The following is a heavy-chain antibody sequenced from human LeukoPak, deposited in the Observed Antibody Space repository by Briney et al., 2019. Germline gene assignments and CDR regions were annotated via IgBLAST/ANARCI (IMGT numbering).Heavy chain of an antibody. D-gene: IGHD3-10*01. CDR1: GGSISSGSYY. V-gene: IGHV4-31*09. CDR2: IFYSGTT. J-gene: IGHJ4*02. Sequence: PSETLSLTCTVSGGSISSGSYYWSWIRQHPGKGLEWIGYIFYSGTTYYTPSLKSRVTISVDKSKNQFSLKLSSVTAADTAVYYCATSPYGSGSSDFDYWGQGTLVTVSS. CDR3: ATSPYGSGSSDFDY.